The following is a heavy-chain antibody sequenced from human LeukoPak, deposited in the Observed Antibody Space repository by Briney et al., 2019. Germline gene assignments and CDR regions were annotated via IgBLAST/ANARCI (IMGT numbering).Heavy chain of an antibody. CDR2: IIPIFGTA. V-gene: IGHV1-69*13. CDR1: GGTFISYA. CDR3: ARDPNTAMEKYYYYYYGMDV. J-gene: IGHJ6*02. D-gene: IGHD5-18*01. Sequence: ASVKVSCKASGGTFISYAISWVRQAPGQGLEWMGGIIPIFGTANYAQKFQGRVTITADESTSTAYMELSSLRSEDTAVYYCARDPNTAMEKYYYYYYGMDVWGQGTTVTVSS.